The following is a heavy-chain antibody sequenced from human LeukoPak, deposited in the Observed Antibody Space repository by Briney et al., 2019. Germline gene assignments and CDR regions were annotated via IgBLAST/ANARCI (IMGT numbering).Heavy chain of an antibody. J-gene: IGHJ6*02. CDR3: ARARYCANSVCHIGGGLDV. V-gene: IGHV3-7*04. D-gene: IGHD2-8*01. Sequence: GGSLRLSCAASGYPFVNNWMTWVRQAPGKGLEWVATIKQDGRETYYVDSVKGRFSISRGNARDSMYLQMNILRAEDAAVYYCARARYCANSVCHIGGGLDVWGPGTTVTVSS. CDR2: IKQDGRET. CDR1: GYPFVNNW.